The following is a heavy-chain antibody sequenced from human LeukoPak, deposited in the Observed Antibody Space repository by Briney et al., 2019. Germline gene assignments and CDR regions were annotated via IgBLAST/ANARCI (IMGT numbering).Heavy chain of an antibody. CDR1: GFTFSNYW. V-gene: IGHV3-74*01. D-gene: IGHD6-13*01. Sequence: PGGSLRLSCVASGFTFSNYWMHWVRQAPGKGLVWVSYINSDGSSTSYADSVKGRFTISRDNAKNTLYLQMNSLRAEDTAVYYCARDKFRAAGNLFDYWGQGTLVTVSS. CDR2: INSDGSST. CDR3: ARDKFRAAGNLFDY. J-gene: IGHJ4*02.